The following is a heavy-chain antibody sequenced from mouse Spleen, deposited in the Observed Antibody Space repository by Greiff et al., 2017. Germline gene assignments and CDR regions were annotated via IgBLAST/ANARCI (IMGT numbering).Heavy chain of an antibody. V-gene: IGHV1-26*01. CDR1: GYTFTDYY. CDR2: INPNNGGT. J-gene: IGHJ3*01. CDR3: ARKGCGGFAY. Sequence: VQLQQSGPELVKPGASVKISCKASGYTFTDYYMNWVKQSHGKSLEWIGDINPNNGGTSYNQKFKGKATLTVDKSSSTAYMELRSLTSEDSAVYYCARKGCGGFAYWGQGTLVTVSA.